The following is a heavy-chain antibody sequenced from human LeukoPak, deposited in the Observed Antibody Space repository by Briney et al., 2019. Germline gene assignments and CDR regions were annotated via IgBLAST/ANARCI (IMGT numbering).Heavy chain of an antibody. CDR3: AREIYGLAARPVGPDY. V-gene: IGHV1-46*01. D-gene: IGHD6-6*01. CDR2: INPSGGSA. CDR1: GYTFTSFY. Sequence: GASVKVSCKASGYTFTSFYMHWVRQAPGPGLEWMGIINPSGGSANYAQKFQGRVTMTRDMSTSTVYMELSSLKSEDTAVYYCAREIYGLAARPVGPDYWGQGTLVTVSS. J-gene: IGHJ4*02.